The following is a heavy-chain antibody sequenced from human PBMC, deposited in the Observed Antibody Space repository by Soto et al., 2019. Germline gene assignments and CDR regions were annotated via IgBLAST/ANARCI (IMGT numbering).Heavy chain of an antibody. CDR1: GFTFNLYW. CDR2: LNMDGSTT. J-gene: IGHJ6*02. Sequence: LRLSCAASGFTFNLYWMHWIRQAPGKGLVWVSRLNMDGSTTNYADSVKGRFIISRDSSKNTVYLQMYDLRAEDTAMYYCARGVRNYYGMDVWGQGTTVTVSS. V-gene: IGHV3-74*01. CDR3: ARGVRNYYGMDV.